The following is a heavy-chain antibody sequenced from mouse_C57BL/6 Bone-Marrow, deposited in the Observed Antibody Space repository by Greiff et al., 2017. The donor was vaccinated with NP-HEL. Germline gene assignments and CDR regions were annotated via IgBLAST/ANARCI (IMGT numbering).Heavy chain of an antibody. CDR2: ISSGGSYT. D-gene: IGHD1-1*01. V-gene: IGHV5-6*01. CDR3: ARRGTTVVAYYAMDY. J-gene: IGHJ4*01. Sequence: EVQQVESGGDLVKPGGSLKLSCAASGFTFSSYGMSWVRQTPDKRLEWVATISSGGSYTYYPDSVKGRFTISRDNAKNTLYLQMSSLKSEDTAMYYCARRGTTVVAYYAMDYWGQGTSVTVSS. CDR1: GFTFSSYG.